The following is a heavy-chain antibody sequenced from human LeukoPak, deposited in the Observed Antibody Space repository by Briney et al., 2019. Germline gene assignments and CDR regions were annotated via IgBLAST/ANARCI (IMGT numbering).Heavy chain of an antibody. CDR2: IYPGDSDT. CDR1: GYSFTSYW. Sequence: GDSLKISCKGSGYSFTSYWIGWVHQIPGKGLEWVGIIYPGDSDTRCSPSFQGHVTISADKSISNAYLQWNILKAWDSAMYYGARLCSRSRYYYYYYGMDVWGQGTTVTVSS. D-gene: IGHD2-2*01. V-gene: IGHV5-51*07. J-gene: IGHJ6*02. CDR3: ARLCSRSRYYYYYYGMDV.